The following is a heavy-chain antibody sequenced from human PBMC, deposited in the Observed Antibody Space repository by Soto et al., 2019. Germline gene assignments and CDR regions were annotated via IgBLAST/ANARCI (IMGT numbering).Heavy chain of an antibody. CDR1: GFTFSSYS. Sequence: EVQLVEPGGGLVKPGGSLRLSCAASGFTFSSYSINWVRQAPGKGLECVASISSSSSYIYYADSVKGRFTISRDNAKNSLYLQMNSMRAEDTAVYYCARDVTLYSRRWHPNWYFDLWGRGTLVTVSS. CDR2: ISSSSSYI. J-gene: IGHJ2*01. D-gene: IGHD6-13*01. V-gene: IGHV3-21*01. CDR3: ARDVTLYSRRWHPNWYFDL.